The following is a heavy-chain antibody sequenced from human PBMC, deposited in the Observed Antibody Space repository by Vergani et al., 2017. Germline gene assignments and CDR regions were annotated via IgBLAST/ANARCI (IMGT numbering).Heavy chain of an antibody. CDR2: INNSGST. CDR1: GGSFSGYY. J-gene: IGHJ6*03. Sequence: QVQLQQWGAGLLKPSETLSLTCAVYGGSFSGYYWSWIRQPPGKGLEWFGEINNSGSTNYNPSLKGRVTISVDTSKNQFSLKLSSVTAADTAVYYCARAQGGHRRSGWSYYDCYYMDVWGKGTTVTVSS. CDR3: ARAQGGHRRSGWSYYDCYYMDV. V-gene: IGHV4-34*01. D-gene: IGHD6-13*01.